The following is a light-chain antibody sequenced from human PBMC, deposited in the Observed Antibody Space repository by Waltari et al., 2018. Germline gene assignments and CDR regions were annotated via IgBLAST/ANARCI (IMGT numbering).Light chain of an antibody. CDR2: DAS. V-gene: IGKV1-5*03. CDR3: HQYNTFSGS. CDR1: QTINNW. J-gene: IGKJ1*01. Sequence: SPSTLSASVGDKVTITCRASQTINNWLAWYQLKPGKAPKILIYDASTLHSGVPSRFSGSRSETQFTLTISSLQPDDFATYFCHQYNTFSGSFGQGTKVEVK.